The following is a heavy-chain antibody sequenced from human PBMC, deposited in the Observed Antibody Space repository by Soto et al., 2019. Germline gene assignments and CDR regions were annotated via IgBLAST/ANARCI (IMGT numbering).Heavy chain of an antibody. CDR1: GYSFTSYW. Sequence: GESLKISCKGSGYSFTSYWIGWVRQMPGKGLEWMGIIYPGDSDTRYSPSFQGQVTISADKSITTAYLQWSSLKASDTATYYCARHGDALCSGGRCQLYYFYGMDVWGQGTTVTVSS. CDR2: IYPGDSDT. J-gene: IGHJ6*02. CDR3: ARHGDALCSGGRCQLYYFYGMDV. V-gene: IGHV5-51*01. D-gene: IGHD2-15*01.